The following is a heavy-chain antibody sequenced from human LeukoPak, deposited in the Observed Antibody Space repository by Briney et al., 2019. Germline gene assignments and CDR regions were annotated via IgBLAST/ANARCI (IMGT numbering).Heavy chain of an antibody. J-gene: IGHJ4*02. CDR3: APRKLGNDY. D-gene: IGHD7-27*01. V-gene: IGHV3-30*02. CDR2: IRNDGSDK. Sequence: GGSLRLSCAASGFIFSTYGMHWVRQAPGKGLEWVAFIRNDGSDKYYAVSVKGRFTISRDNSKNTLYLQMNSLRAEDTALYYCAPRKLGNDYWGQGTLVTVSS. CDR1: GFIFSTYG.